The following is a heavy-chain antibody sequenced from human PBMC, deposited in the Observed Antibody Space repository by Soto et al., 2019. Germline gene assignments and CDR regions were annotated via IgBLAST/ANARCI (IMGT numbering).Heavy chain of an antibody. D-gene: IGHD2-2*01. CDR1: GGPVSSGSNY. CDR3: ARDPLNCSSTSCYPNNWFDP. CDR2: IYYSGST. Sequence: SETLSLTCTVSGGPVSSGSNYWSWIRQPPGKGREWIGYIYYSGSTNYNPSLKSRVTISVDTSKNQFSLKLSSVTAADTAVYYCARDPLNCSSTSCYPNNWFDPWGQGTLVTVSS. V-gene: IGHV4-61*01. J-gene: IGHJ5*02.